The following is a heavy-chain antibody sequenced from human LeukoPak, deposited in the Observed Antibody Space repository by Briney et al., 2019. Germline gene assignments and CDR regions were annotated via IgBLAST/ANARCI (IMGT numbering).Heavy chain of an antibody. Sequence: SETLSLTCAVSGDSMNSHYCSWIRQPPGKGLECVGYIHSSGRTNQNPSLKSRVTLSVDTSKNQFSLTLNSVTAADTAVYFCARAVLMETTLFIGDWGQGTLVTVSS. CDR2: IHSSGRT. V-gene: IGHV4-59*11. D-gene: IGHD2-8*01. CDR1: GDSMNSHY. CDR3: ARAVLMETTLFIGD. J-gene: IGHJ4*02.